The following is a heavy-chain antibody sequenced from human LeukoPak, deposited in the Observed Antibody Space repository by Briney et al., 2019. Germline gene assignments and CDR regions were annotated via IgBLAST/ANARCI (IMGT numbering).Heavy chain of an antibody. D-gene: IGHD3-10*01. V-gene: IGHV4-39*01. Sequence: SETLSLTCTVSGGSISSSNYSWAWIRQPPGKGLEWIGSISYTGSTYYNPSLKSRVTMPVDTSKNQFSLKLSSVTAADTAVYYCARGQAALWFGELWGQGTLVTVSS. CDR3: ARGQAALWFGEL. J-gene: IGHJ4*02. CDR1: GGSISSSNYS. CDR2: ISYTGST.